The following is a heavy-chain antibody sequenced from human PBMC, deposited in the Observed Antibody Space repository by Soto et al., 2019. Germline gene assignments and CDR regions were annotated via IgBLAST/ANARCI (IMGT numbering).Heavy chain of an antibody. CDR2: ISAYSGNK. J-gene: IGHJ3*02. D-gene: IGHD4-17*01. V-gene: IGHV1-18*01. CDR3: ARASGYGVGAFDI. Sequence: ASVKVSCKASGYTFNNYGVSWVRQAPGQGLEWMGWISAYSGNKNYAQKLQDRVTMTTDTSTSTAYLELRSLRSDDTAVYYCARASGYGVGAFDIWGQGTMVTVSS. CDR1: GYTFNNYG.